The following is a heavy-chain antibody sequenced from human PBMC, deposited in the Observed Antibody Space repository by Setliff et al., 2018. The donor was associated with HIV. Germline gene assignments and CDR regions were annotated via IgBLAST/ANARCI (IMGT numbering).Heavy chain of an antibody. V-gene: IGHV4-34*01. D-gene: IGHD1-26*01. CDR3: ARGRRNEWELLLLAFDM. CDR2: INHSGST. CDR1: AGSFSGYY. Sequence: SETLSLTCAVYAGSFSGYYWSWIRQPSGKGLEWIGEINHSGSTNYNPSLKSRVTISVDTSKNQFSLKLSSVTAADTAVYYCARGRRNEWELLLLAFDMLGQGTMVTVSS. J-gene: IGHJ3*02.